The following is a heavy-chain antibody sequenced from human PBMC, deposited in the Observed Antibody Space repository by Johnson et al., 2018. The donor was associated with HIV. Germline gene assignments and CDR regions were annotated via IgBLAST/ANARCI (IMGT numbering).Heavy chain of an antibody. CDR1: GFTFSNYD. D-gene: IGHD3-16*01. Sequence: EVQLVESGGALVQPGGSLRLSCAASGFTFSNYDMHWVRQPPGKGLEWVSAIGTAGDTYYVGSVKGRFTISRENAKNSLYLEMSNLRAGDTAVYFCAREALVEGVMALDIWGQGTMVTVSP. V-gene: IGHV3-13*01. J-gene: IGHJ3*02. CDR2: IGTAGDT. CDR3: AREALVEGVMALDI.